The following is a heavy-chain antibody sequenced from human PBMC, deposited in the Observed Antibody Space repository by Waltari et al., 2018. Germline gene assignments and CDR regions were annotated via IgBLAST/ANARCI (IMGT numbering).Heavy chain of an antibody. Sequence: QVQLVQSGAEVKKPGSSVKVSCKASGGTFSSYALSLVRQAPGQGLEWMGGIIPIFGTANYAQKFQGRVTITADESTSTAYMELSSLRSEDTAVYYCASPLGCSSTSCPLDYWGQGTLVTVSS. CDR3: ASPLGCSSTSCPLDY. CDR1: GGTFSSYA. V-gene: IGHV1-69*12. D-gene: IGHD2-2*01. J-gene: IGHJ4*02. CDR2: IIPIFGTA.